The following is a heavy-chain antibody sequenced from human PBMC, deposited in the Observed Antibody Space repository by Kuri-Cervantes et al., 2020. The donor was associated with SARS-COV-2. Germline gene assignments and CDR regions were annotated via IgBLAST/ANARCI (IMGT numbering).Heavy chain of an antibody. V-gene: IGHV3-30*09. CDR3: VTLGAY. J-gene: IGHJ4*02. Sequence: GESLKISCAASGFTFSSYAMHWVRQAPGKGLEWVAVISYDGSNKYYADSVKGRFAISRDNVKNSVLLQMDSLRVDDTAVYYCVTLGAYWGQGVVVTVSS. CDR2: ISYDGSNK. CDR1: GFTFSSYA.